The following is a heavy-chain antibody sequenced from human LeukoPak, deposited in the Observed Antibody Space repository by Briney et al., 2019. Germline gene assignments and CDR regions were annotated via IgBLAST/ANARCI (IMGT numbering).Heavy chain of an antibody. CDR3: AKDGGEYYDILTGYYPRLYYMDV. J-gene: IGHJ6*03. Sequence: SETLSLTCTVSGGSISSGSYYWSWIRQPAGKGLEWIGRIYTSGSTNYNPSLKSRVTISVDTSKNQFSLRLSSVTATDTAVYYCAKDGGEYYDILTGYYPRLYYMDVWGKGTTVTISS. CDR2: IYTSGST. D-gene: IGHD3-9*01. V-gene: IGHV4-61*02. CDR1: GGSISSGSYY.